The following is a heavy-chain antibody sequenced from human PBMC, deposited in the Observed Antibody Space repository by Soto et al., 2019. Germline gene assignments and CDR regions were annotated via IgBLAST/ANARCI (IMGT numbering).Heavy chain of an antibody. CDR2: ISYDVKKT. V-gene: IGHV3-30*18. D-gene: IGHD3-3*01. CDR1: GLTFSTYA. CDR3: AKARLGGSGTVMMPGTD. Sequence: VQLVESGGGVVQPGRSLRLSCAVSGLTFSTYAMHWVRQAPGKGLEWVAVISYDVKKTYYADSVRGRFTISRDNSKSTLYLQMNDFRADDAALYYCAKARLGGSGTVMMPGTDWGRGTLVSVSS. J-gene: IGHJ4*02.